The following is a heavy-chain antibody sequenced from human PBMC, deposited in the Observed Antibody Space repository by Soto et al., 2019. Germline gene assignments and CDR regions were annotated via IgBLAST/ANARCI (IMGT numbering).Heavy chain of an antibody. J-gene: IGHJ5*02. CDR2: IYHSGST. Sequence: SETLSLTCAVSGGSISSSNWWSWVRQPPGKGLEWIGEIYHSGSTNYNPSLKSRVTISVDKSKNQFSLKLSSVTAADTAVYYCARFYDILTGYSLGTDILHKNWFDPWGQGTLVTVSS. CDR1: GGSISSSNW. D-gene: IGHD3-9*01. V-gene: IGHV4-4*02. CDR3: ARFYDILTGYSLGTDILHKNWFDP.